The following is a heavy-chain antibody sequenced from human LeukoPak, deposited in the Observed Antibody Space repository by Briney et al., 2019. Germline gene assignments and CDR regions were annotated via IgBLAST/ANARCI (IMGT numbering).Heavy chain of an antibody. D-gene: IGHD6-19*01. V-gene: IGHV3-30-3*01. CDR3: ARDAPIAVAGSTSYYFDY. Sequence: PGRSLRLSCSASTFTFGSYAMHWVRQAPGKGLEWVAITSYDGGVKYYTDSVKGRFTISRDNSKNTLYRQMNSLRAEDTAVYYCARDAPIAVAGSTSYYFDYWGQGTLATVSS. CDR1: TFTFGSYA. CDR2: TSYDGGVK. J-gene: IGHJ4*02.